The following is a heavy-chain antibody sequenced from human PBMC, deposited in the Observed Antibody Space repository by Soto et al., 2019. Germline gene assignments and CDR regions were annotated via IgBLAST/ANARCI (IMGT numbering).Heavy chain of an antibody. V-gene: IGHV5-51*01. D-gene: IGHD2-2*01. Sequence: PGEFLKISCIAVGYTFGSAWIGWVRQMPGKGLEWIGMIKPGTPDIRYSPSVRGHVTISADEGLSTAYLQGYSLKASDTGMYYCALQSSHISDFWGQGTPGPASS. J-gene: IGHJ4*01. CDR1: GYTFGSAW. CDR3: ALQSSHISDF. CDR2: IKPGTPDI.